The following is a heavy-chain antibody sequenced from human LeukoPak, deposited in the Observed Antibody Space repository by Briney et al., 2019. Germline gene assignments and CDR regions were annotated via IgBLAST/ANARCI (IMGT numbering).Heavy chain of an antibody. D-gene: IGHD2-15*01. Sequence: GGSLRLSCAASGFTFSDYYMSWIRQAPGKGLEWVSYISSSGSTIYYADSVKGRFTISRDNAKNSLYLQMNSLRAEDTAVYYCARAYIVVVVAARSYGMDVWGQGTTVTVSS. CDR1: GFTFSDYY. J-gene: IGHJ6*02. CDR2: ISSSGSTI. CDR3: ARAYIVVVVAARSYGMDV. V-gene: IGHV3-11*01.